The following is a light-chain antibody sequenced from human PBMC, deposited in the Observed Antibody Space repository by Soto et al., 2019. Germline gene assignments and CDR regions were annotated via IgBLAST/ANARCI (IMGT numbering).Light chain of an antibody. CDR2: DVS. J-gene: IGLJ2*01. Sequence: QSALTQPASVSGSPGQSITISCTGTSSDVGGYNYVSWYQQHPGKGPNLVIYDVSNRPSGVSNRFSGSKSGNTASLTISGLQAEDEADYYCSSYTSRKPLVLGGGTKLTVL. CDR1: SSDVGGYNY. V-gene: IGLV2-14*03. CDR3: SSYTSRKPLV.